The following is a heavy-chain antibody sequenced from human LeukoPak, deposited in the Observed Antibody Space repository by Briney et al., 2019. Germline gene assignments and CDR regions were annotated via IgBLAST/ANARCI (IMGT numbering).Heavy chain of an antibody. CDR2: IYHSEST. CDR1: DDSISRGGYC. J-gene: IGHJ4*02. D-gene: IGHD5-24*01. V-gene: IGHV4-30-2*01. CDR3: ARADGYFDY. Sequence: SQTLSLTCAVSDDSISRGGYCWNWIRQPPGKGLEWIGYIYHSESTYYTPSLKSRVTISVDKSKNQFSLKLTSVTAADTAVYYCARADGYFDYWGQGTLVTVSS.